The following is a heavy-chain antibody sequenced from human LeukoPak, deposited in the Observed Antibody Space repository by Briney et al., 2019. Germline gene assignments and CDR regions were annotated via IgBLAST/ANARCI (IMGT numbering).Heavy chain of an antibody. CDR2: ISAYNGNT. D-gene: IGHD3-3*01. J-gene: IGHJ6*02. CDR3: ARDMGSGSNYYYYGMDV. V-gene: IGHV1-18*01. CDR1: GYTFTSYG. Sequence: GASVKVSCKASGYTFTSYGISWVRQAPGQGLEWMGWISAYNGNTNYAQKLQGRVTMTTDTSTSTAYMELRSLRSDDTAVYYRARDMGSGSNYYYYGMDVWGQGTTVTVSS.